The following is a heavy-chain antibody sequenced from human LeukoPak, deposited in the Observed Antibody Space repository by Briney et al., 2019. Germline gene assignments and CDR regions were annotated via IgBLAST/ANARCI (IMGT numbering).Heavy chain of an antibody. D-gene: IGHD6-13*01. V-gene: IGHV4-61*02. CDR1: GGSISSGSYY. Sequence: SQTLSLTCTVSGGSISSGSYYWSWIRQPAGKGLEWIGRIYTSGSTNYNPSLKSRVTISVDTSKNQFSLKLSSVTAADTAVYYCARSKSSSWYFDYWGQGTLVTVSS. CDR3: ARSKSSSWYFDY. CDR2: IYTSGST. J-gene: IGHJ4*02.